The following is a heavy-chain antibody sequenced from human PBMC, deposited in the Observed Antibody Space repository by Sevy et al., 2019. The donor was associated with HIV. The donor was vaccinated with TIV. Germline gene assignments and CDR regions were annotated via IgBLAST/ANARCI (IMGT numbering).Heavy chain of an antibody. Sequence: GGSLRLSCAASGFTVSSSYMSWVRQAPGKGLEWVSVIYSGGSIYYADSVKGRFTISRDNSKNMLYLQMNSLRAEDTGVDYCARDTPNYYDSSGRTPAFDYWGQGTLVTVSS. CDR2: IYSGGSI. D-gene: IGHD3-22*01. CDR1: GFTVSSSY. V-gene: IGHV3-53*01. J-gene: IGHJ4*02. CDR3: ARDTPNYYDSSGRTPAFDY.